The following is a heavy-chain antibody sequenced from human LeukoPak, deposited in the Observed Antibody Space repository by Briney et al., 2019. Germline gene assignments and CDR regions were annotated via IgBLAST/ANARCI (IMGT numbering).Heavy chain of an antibody. CDR1: GYTFTGYY. J-gene: IGHJ4*02. V-gene: IGHV1-2*02. Sequence: ASVKVSCKASGYTFTGYYMHWVRQAPGQGLEWMGWINPNSGGTNYAQKFQGRVTMTRDTSISTAYMELSSLRSEDTAVYYCARDPDYYDSSAMTSDYWGQGTLVTVSS. CDR3: ARDPDYYDSSAMTSDY. D-gene: IGHD3-22*01. CDR2: INPNSGGT.